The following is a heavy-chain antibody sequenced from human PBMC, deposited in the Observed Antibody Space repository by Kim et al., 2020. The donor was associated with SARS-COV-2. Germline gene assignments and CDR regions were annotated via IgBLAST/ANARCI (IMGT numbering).Heavy chain of an antibody. J-gene: IGHJ6*02. V-gene: IGHV3-74*01. CDR1: GFTPGKYW. CDR3: ARGGCSGDRCPDNFYFYAMGV. Sequence: GGSLRLSCAESGFTPGKYWMHWVRQVPGKGLVWVSRIKSDGTSAYYADHAKGRFTISRDSAKNTLYLQLSNLRVEDTAVYYCARGGCSGDRCPDNFYFYAMGVWGQGTKVTVS. CDR2: IKSDGTSA. D-gene: IGHD2-15*01.